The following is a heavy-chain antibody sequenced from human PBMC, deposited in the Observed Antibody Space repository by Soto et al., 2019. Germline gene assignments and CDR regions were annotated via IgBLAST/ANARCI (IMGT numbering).Heavy chain of an antibody. CDR1: GRSISSGGYY. CDR3: ARDRGSRLSPAFDI. J-gene: IGHJ3*02. Sequence: PSKTLSLNCTVSGRSISSGGYYWSWFCQHPGKGLEWIGYIYYSGSTYYNPSLKSRVTISVDTSKNQFSLKLSSVTAADTAVYYCARDRGSRLSPAFDIWGQGTMVT. V-gene: IGHV4-31*03. D-gene: IGHD3-10*01. CDR2: IYYSGST.